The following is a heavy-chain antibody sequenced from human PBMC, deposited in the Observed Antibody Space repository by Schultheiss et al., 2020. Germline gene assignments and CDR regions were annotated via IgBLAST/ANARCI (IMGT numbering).Heavy chain of an antibody. V-gene: IGHV3-48*03. CDR2: ISSSGSTI. Sequence: GGSLRLSCAASGFTFSSYEMNWVRQAPGKGLEWVSYISSSGSTIYYADSVKGRFTISRDNSKNTLYLQMNSLRAEDTAVYYCARASRITMVRGVITTNYYYYYGMDVWGQGTTVTVSS. CDR1: GFTFSSYE. CDR3: ARASRITMVRGVITTNYYYYYGMDV. J-gene: IGHJ6*02. D-gene: IGHD3-10*01.